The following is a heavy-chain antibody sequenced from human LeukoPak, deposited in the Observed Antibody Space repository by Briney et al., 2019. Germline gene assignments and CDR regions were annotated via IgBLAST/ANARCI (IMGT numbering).Heavy chain of an antibody. V-gene: IGHV4-4*07. D-gene: IGHD3-10*01. CDR2: IYTRGST. CDR3: ARLDYYGSGDRGFFDY. J-gene: IGHJ4*02. CDR1: GGSINNYY. Sequence: SETLSLTCTVSGGSINNYYWSRIRQPAGKGLEWIGRIYTRGSTNYNPSLKSRVTMSVDTSKNQFSLKLSSATAADTAMYYCARLDYYGSGDRGFFDYWGLGTLVTVSS.